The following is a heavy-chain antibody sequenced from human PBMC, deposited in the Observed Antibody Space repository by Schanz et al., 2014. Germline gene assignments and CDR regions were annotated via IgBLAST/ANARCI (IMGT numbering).Heavy chain of an antibody. Sequence: VLLVESGGGLVKPGGSLRLSCAASGFTLSSYWMHWVRQAPGKGLEWVAFIWYDGSNKYYADSVKRRFTVSRDNSKNTVYLQMNRLRAEDTAVYYCARVHHYDPSGWGYFDSWGQGTLVTVSS. J-gene: IGHJ4*02. CDR1: GFTLSSYW. CDR2: IWYDGSNK. CDR3: ARVHHYDPSGWGYFDS. V-gene: IGHV3-33*01. D-gene: IGHD3-22*01.